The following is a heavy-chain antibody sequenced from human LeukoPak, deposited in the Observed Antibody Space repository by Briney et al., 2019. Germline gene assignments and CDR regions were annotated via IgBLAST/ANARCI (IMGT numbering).Heavy chain of an antibody. CDR1: GGSISSSSYY. CDR3: ASRIQLWLIDFTGEVDY. CDR2: IYYSGST. V-gene: IGHV4-39*07. D-gene: IGHD5-18*01. J-gene: IGHJ4*02. Sequence: PSETLSLTCTVSGGSISSSSYYWGWIRQPPGKGLEWIGSIYYSGSTYYNPSLKSRVTISVDTSKNQFSLKLSSVTAADTAVYYCASRIQLWLIDFTGEVDYWGQGTLVTVSS.